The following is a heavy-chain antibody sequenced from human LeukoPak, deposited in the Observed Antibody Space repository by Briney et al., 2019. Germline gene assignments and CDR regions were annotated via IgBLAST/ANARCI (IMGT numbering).Heavy chain of an antibody. CDR3: ARAFLWSGYYFDY. Sequence: PSETLSLTCTVSGGSISSGGYYWSWVRQHPGKGLEWIGYIYYSGSTYYNPSLKSRVTISVDTSKNQFSLKLSSVTAADTAVYYCARAFLWSGYYFDYWGQGTLVTVSS. CDR2: IYYSGST. CDR1: GGSISSGGYY. V-gene: IGHV4-31*03. D-gene: IGHD3-10*01. J-gene: IGHJ4*02.